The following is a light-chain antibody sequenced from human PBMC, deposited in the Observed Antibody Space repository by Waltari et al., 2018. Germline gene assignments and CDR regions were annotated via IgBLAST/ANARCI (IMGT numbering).Light chain of an antibody. CDR3: HQYGTSPWT. CDR2: GAT. J-gene: IGKJ1*01. CDR1: QSVHSRY. Sequence: EILLTQSPGTLSLSPGDRATLSCRASQSVHSRYLAWYQQKPGQAPRLLISGATSGAIGIPDRFSGSGSGTDFTLTISRLEPEDFAVYYCHQYGTSPWTFGRGTKVEIK. V-gene: IGKV3-20*01.